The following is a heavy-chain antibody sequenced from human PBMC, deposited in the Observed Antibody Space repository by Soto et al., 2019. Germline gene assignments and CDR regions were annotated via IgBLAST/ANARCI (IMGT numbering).Heavy chain of an antibody. D-gene: IGHD3-10*01. CDR3: ARPLYGSGSRFDY. CDR2: ISYTGST. J-gene: IGHJ4*02. CDR1: GGSISSSSHY. V-gene: IGHV4-39*01. Sequence: QLQLQESGPGLVKPSETLSLTCTVSGGSISSSSHYWGWIRQPPGKGLEWIGTISYTGSTYYNPSPQSRVTISVDTSNNQFSLKLSSGTAADTTVYYCARPLYGSGSRFDYWGQGTLVTVSS.